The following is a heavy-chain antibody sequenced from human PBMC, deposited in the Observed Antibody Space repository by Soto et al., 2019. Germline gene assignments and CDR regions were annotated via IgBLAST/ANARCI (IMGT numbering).Heavy chain of an antibody. CDR3: ARTGEDAFDI. V-gene: IGHV4-59*01. J-gene: IGHJ3*02. CDR2: IYYSGST. Sequence: PSETLSLTCTVSGGSISSYYWSWIRQPPGKGLEWIGYIYYSGSTNYNPSLKSRVTISVDTSKNQFSLKLSSVTAADTAVYYCARTGEDAFDIWGQGTMVTVSS. CDR1: GGSISSYY.